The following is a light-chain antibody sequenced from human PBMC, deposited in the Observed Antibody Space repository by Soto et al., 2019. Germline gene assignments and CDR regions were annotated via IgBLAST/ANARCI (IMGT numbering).Light chain of an antibody. CDR1: QSVSSRY. J-gene: IGKJ3*01. CDR2: GAS. CDR3: QLYDYSSFTFT. Sequence: EIFLTQSPSSRSLSPDEIAILSCRHTQSVSSRYLAWYQQKPGQAPRLLIYGASSRATGIPDRFSGSGSGTDFTLTISRLEPEDFALYYCQLYDYSSFTFTFGPGTKVDIK. V-gene: IGKV3-20*01.